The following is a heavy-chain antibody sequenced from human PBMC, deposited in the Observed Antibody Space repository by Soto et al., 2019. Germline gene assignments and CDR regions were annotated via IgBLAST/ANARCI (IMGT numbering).Heavy chain of an antibody. CDR3: ARRTVTTIYYHGMDV. CDR2: IYYSGST. J-gene: IGHJ6*02. V-gene: IGHV4-59*01. Sequence: PSESRSLTCTVSGGSISSYYGTWIRQPAGGGREWIGYIYYSGSTYYNPSLKSRVTISVETYKNQFCLRLNSATAADTAVYYCARRTVTTIYYHGMDVWGQGTTVTVSS. D-gene: IGHD4-17*01. CDR1: GGSISSYY.